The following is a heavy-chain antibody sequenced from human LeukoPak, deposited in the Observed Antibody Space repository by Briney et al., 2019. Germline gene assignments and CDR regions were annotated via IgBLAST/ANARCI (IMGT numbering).Heavy chain of an antibody. J-gene: IGHJ4*02. CDR2: INPNSGGA. CDR3: ARDLKRGDFWSGYGDY. V-gene: IGHV1-2*02. Sequence: GASVKVSCKASGYTFTGYYMHWVRQAPGQGLEWMGWINPNSGGANYAQKFQGRVTMTRDTSISTAYMELSRLRSDDTAVYYCARDLKRGDFWSGYGDYWGQGTLVTVSS. CDR1: GYTFTGYY. D-gene: IGHD3-3*01.